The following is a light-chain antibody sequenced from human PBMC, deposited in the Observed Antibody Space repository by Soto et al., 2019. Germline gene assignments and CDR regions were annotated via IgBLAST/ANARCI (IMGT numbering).Light chain of an antibody. CDR3: QSYDSSLSVV. V-gene: IGLV1-40*01. J-gene: IGLJ2*01. Sequence: QSVLTQPPSVSGAPGQRVTISCTGSSSNIGAGYDVHWYKQLPGTAPKLPIYGNSNRPSGVPDRFSGSKSGTSASLAITGLQAEDEADYYCQSYDSSLSVVFGGGTKLTVL. CDR2: GNS. CDR1: SSNIGAGYD.